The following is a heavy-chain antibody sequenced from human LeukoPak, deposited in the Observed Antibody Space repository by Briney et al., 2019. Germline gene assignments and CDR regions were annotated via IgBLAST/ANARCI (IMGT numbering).Heavy chain of an antibody. CDR1: GYTFTGYY. CDR2: INPNSGGT. J-gene: IGHJ5*02. Sequence: ASVKVSCKASGYTFTGYYTHWVRQAPGQGLEWMGWINPNSGGTNYAQKFQGRVTMTRDTSISTAYMELSRLRSDDTAVYYCARVSYGYYWFDPWGQGTLVTVS. V-gene: IGHV1-2*02. D-gene: IGHD5-18*01. CDR3: ARVSYGYYWFDP.